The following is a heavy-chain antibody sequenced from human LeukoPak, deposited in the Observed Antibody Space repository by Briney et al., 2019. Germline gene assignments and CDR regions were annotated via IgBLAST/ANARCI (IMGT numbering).Heavy chain of an antibody. J-gene: IGHJ4*02. CDR2: IYYSGST. CDR3: ARGTIVVVPAAIDY. V-gene: IGHV4-39*01. D-gene: IGHD2-2*01. CDR1: GGSISSSSYY. Sequence: MTSETLSLTCTVSGGSISSSSYYWGWIRQPPGKGLEWIGSIYYSGSTYYNPSLKSRVTISVDTSKNQFSLKLRSVTAADTAVYYCARGTIVVVPAAIDYWGQGTLVTVSS.